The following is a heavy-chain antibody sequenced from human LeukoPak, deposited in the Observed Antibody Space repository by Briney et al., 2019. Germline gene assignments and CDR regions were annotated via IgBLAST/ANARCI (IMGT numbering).Heavy chain of an antibody. CDR3: ARDWTYYYGSGRSGYFDY. Sequence: GGSLRLSCAGSGFTFSDYEINWVRQAPGKGLEWISYINSGGGTIHYADSVKGRFTIFRDNAKNSLYLQMNSLRAEDTAVYYCARDWTYYYGSGRSGYFDYWGQGSLVTVSS. V-gene: IGHV3-48*03. D-gene: IGHD3-10*01. J-gene: IGHJ4*02. CDR2: INSGGGTI. CDR1: GFTFSDYE.